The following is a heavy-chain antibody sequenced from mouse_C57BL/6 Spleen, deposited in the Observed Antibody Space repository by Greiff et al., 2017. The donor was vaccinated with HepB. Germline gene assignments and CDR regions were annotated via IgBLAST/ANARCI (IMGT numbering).Heavy chain of an antibody. V-gene: IGHV1-59*01. J-gene: IGHJ1*03. Sequence: QVQLQQPGAELVRPGTSVKLSCKASGYTFTSYWMHWVKQRPGQGLEWIGVIDPSDSYTNYNQKFKGKATLTVDTSSSTAYMQLSSLTSEDSAVYYCARQAISYYYGSTRAYFDVWGTGTTVTVSS. CDR2: IDPSDSYT. CDR1: GYTFTSYW. CDR3: ARQAISYYYGSTRAYFDV. D-gene: IGHD1-1*01.